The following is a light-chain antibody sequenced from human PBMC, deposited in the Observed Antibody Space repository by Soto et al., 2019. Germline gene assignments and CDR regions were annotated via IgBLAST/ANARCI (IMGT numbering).Light chain of an antibody. CDR2: DAS. J-gene: IGKJ5*01. Sequence: EIVLTQSPATLSLSQGERATLSCRASQSVSSYLAWYQQKPGQAPRLLIYDASNRATGIPARFSGSGSGTEFTLTISGLQSEDFGVYLCQQYNNRPPITFGQGTRLEIK. CDR1: QSVSSY. CDR3: QQYNNRPPIT. V-gene: IGKV3D-15*01.